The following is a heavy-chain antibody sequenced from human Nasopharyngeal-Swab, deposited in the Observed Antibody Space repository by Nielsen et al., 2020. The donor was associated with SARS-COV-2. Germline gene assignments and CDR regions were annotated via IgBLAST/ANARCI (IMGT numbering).Heavy chain of an antibody. CDR2: INHSGST. J-gene: IGHJ4*02. Sequence: SETLSLNCAGYGGSFSGYYWSWIRQPPGKGLEWIGEINHSGSTNYNPSLESRVTLSVDTSKNQFSLNLISVTAADTAVYYCATTGCSSVYYVHWGQGVLVTVSS. D-gene: IGHD6-25*01. CDR1: GGSFSGYY. V-gene: IGHV4-34*01. CDR3: ATTGCSSVYYVH.